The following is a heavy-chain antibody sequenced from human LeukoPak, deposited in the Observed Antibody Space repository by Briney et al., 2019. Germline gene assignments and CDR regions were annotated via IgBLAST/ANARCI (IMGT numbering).Heavy chain of an antibody. D-gene: IGHD2-15*01. J-gene: IGHJ3*02. V-gene: IGHV3-48*03. CDR1: GFTFSSYE. CDR3: ARLDIDAFDI. CDR2: ISSSGSTI. Sequence: GGFLRLSCAASGFTFSSYEMNWVRQAPGKGLEWVSYISSSGSTIYYADSVKGRFTISRDNAKNSLYLQMNSLRAEDTAVYYCARLDIDAFDIWGQGTMVTVSS.